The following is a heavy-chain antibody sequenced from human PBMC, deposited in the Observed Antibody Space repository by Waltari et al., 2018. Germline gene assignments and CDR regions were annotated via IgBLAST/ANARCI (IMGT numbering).Heavy chain of an antibody. CDR2: INSDGSAT. CDR1: GFTFSTFW. V-gene: IGHV3-74*02. Sequence: EVQLVESGGGLVQPGGSLRLACAAPGFTFSTFWMHWVRQVSGKGLMGVSRINSDGSATNYADSVRGRFTISRDNANNMVYLLMNSLRVEDTAMYYCARGWGGHVDFWGQGTLVTVSS. D-gene: IGHD3-16*01. J-gene: IGHJ4*02. CDR3: ARGWGGHVDF.